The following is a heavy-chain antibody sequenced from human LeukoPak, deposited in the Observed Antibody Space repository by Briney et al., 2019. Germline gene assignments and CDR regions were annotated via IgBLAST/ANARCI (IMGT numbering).Heavy chain of an antibody. D-gene: IGHD6-13*01. J-gene: IGHJ6*03. V-gene: IGHV3-23*01. CDR3: AKSTRDSSSWSGPYYMDV. CDR2: ISGSGGST. Sequence: PGGSLRLSCAASGFTFSSYEMNWVRQAPGKGLEWVSAISGSGGSTYYADSVKGRFTISRDNSKNTLYLQMNSLRAEDTAVYYCAKSTRDSSSWSGPYYMDVWGKGTTVTISS. CDR1: GFTFSSYE.